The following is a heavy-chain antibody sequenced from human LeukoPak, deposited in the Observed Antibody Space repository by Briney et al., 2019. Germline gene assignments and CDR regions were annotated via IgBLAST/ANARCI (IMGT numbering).Heavy chain of an antibody. V-gene: IGHV1-8*01. CDR2: MNPNSGNT. D-gene: IGHD6-19*01. CDR3: ARAGRVIAVAGTKNWFDP. CDR1: GFTFTSHD. Sequence: ASVKVSCKASGFTFTSHDYNWARQATGQGLEWMGWMNPNSGNTGYSQKFQGRVTITRDTSASTAYMELSSLRSEDTAVYYCARAGRVIAVAGTKNWFDPWGQGTLVTVSS. J-gene: IGHJ5*02.